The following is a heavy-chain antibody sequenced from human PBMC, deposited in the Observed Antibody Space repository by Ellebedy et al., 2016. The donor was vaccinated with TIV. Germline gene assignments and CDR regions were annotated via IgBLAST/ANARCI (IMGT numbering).Heavy chain of an antibody. CDR1: GYSISSGYY. CDR2: IYHSGST. V-gene: IGHV4-38-2*02. J-gene: IGHJ3*02. CDR3: ARVNGGNSGFRAFDI. Sequence: SETLSLTXTVSGYSISSGYYWGWIRQPPGKGLEWIGSIYHSGSTYYNPSLKSRVTISVDTSKNQFSLKLSSVTAADTAVYYCARVNGGNSGFRAFDIWGQGTMVTVSS. D-gene: IGHD4-23*01.